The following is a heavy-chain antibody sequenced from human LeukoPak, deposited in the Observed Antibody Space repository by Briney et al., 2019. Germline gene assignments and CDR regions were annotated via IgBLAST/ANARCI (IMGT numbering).Heavy chain of an antibody. CDR2: IYNSGSS. V-gene: IGHV4-59*08. CDR1: GGSISGYY. D-gene: IGHD3-10*01. J-gene: IGHJ5*02. CDR3: ARHYYGSGSWNWFDP. Sequence: SETESLTCSVSGGSISGYYWSWIRQPPGKGLEWIGYIYNSGSSNYNPSLMSRITIAVETSKNQFSLKLTSVTAADTAVYYCARHYYGSGSWNWFDPWGQRALVTVSS.